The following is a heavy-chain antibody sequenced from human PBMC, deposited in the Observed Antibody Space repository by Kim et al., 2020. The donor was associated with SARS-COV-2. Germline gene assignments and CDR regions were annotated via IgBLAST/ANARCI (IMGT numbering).Heavy chain of an antibody. CDR2: ITDDGSNT. V-gene: IGHV3-30*03. CDR3: VRETGELNFASDF. J-gene: IGHJ4*02. D-gene: IGHD7-27*01. Sequence: GGSLRLSCAASGFTFSGYGMHWVRQAPGKGLVWVAGITDDGSNTDYADSVKGRFTISRDNSKNTLYLQMNSLRAEDTAVYYCVRETGELNFASDFWGQGTLVTVSS. CDR1: GFTFSGYG.